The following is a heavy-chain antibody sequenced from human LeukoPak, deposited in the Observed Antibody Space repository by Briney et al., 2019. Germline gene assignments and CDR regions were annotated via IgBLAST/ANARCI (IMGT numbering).Heavy chain of an antibody. CDR3: ARDPYIAVAGYPPPNWFDP. V-gene: IGHV1-18*01. CDR1: GYTFTNYG. Sequence: EASVKVSCKASGYTFTNYGITWVRQAPGQGLEWMGWISASNGDTHYSEKFQDRITVTTDTSTSTAYMELSSLRSEDTAVYYCARDPYIAVAGYPPPNWFDPWGQGTLVTVSS. CDR2: ISASNGDT. D-gene: IGHD6-19*01. J-gene: IGHJ5*02.